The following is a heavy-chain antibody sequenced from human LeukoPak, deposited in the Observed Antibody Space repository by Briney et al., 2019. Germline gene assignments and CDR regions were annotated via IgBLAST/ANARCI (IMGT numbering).Heavy chain of an antibody. CDR1: GFNFSSYS. CDR3: ARESSGYFY. Sequence: SGGSLRLSCAASGFNFSSYSMNWVRQAPGKGLEWVSSISSSSSFRYYADSVKGRFTISRDNAKNSLYLQMNSLRAEDTAVYYCARESSGYFYWGQGTLVTVFS. CDR2: ISSSSSFR. V-gene: IGHV3-21*01. J-gene: IGHJ4*02. D-gene: IGHD3-22*01.